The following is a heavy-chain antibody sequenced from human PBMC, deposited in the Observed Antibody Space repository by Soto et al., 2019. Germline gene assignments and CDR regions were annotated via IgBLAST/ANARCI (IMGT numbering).Heavy chain of an antibody. CDR3: ASIYDFWSGYYDAFDI. V-gene: IGHV4-4*02. J-gene: IGHJ3*02. CDR2: IYHSGST. Sequence: QVQLPESGPGLVKPSGTLSLTCAVSGGSISSSNWWRWVRQPPGKGLEGIGEIYHSGSTNYNPSLKSRVTISVDKSKNQFSLKLSSVTAADTAVYYCASIYDFWSGYYDAFDIWGQGTMVTVSS. D-gene: IGHD3-3*01. CDR1: GGSISSSNW.